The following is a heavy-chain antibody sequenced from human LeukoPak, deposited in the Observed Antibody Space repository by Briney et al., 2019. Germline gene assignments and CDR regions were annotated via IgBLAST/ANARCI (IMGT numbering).Heavy chain of an antibody. CDR2: ISDSGGNT. Sequence: GGSLRLSCAASGFTFSVYVMNWVRQAPGKGLEWVSGISDSGGNTYYADSVKGRFTVSRDNSKNTLYLQMNSLGAEDTAVYYCAKVRYSGDVILAHWGQGTLVTFSS. D-gene: IGHD5-12*01. J-gene: IGHJ4*02. V-gene: IGHV3-23*01. CDR3: AKVRYSGDVILAH. CDR1: GFTFSVYV.